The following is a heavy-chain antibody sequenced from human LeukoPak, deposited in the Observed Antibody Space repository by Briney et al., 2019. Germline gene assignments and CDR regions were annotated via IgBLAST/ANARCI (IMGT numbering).Heavy chain of an antibody. CDR1: GFTVSSNY. J-gene: IGHJ4*02. Sequence: GGSLRLSCAASGFTVSSNYMNWVRQAPGKGLEWFSVIYSGGSTYYSDSVKGRFTISRDNSKNTVFLQMNSLRADDTAVYYCARVPSVTYFDYWGQGTLVTVSS. CDR3: ARVPSVTYFDY. CDR2: IYSGGST. D-gene: IGHD2-21*02. V-gene: IGHV3-66*01.